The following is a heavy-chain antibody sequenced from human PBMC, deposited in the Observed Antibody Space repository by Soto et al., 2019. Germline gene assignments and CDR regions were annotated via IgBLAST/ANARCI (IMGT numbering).Heavy chain of an antibody. CDR1: GFTFSAYD. CDR3: ARQASYWHGGGGWFDP. V-gene: IGHV3-13*01. J-gene: IGHJ5*02. Sequence: EVQLVESGGGLVQPGGSLRLSCAASGFTFSAYDMHWVRQPTGRGLEWVSAIGTQHDTYYPDSVKGRFTISRENAKSSLYLQMNRLRTGDTGVYYCARQASYWHGGGGWFDPWGQGTLVTVSS. CDR2: IGTQHDT. D-gene: IGHD2-8*02.